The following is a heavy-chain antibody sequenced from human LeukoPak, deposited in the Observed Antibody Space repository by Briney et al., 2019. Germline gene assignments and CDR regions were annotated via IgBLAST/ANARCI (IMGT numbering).Heavy chain of an antibody. Sequence: GGSLRLSCAASGFTFSSYDMHWVRQATGKGLEWVSAIGTAGDTYYPGSVKGRFTISRENAKNSLYLQMNSLRAGDTAVYYCARGAYSSSGYQNHYYYAMDVWGQGTTVTVSS. D-gene: IGHD6-13*01. V-gene: IGHV3-13*01. CDR2: IGTAGDT. CDR1: GFTFSSYD. CDR3: ARGAYSSSGYQNHYYYAMDV. J-gene: IGHJ6*02.